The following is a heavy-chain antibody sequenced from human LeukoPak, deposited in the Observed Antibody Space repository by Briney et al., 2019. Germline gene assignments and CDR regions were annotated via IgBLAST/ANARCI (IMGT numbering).Heavy chain of an antibody. J-gene: IGHJ4*02. V-gene: IGHV1-18*01. CDR3: ARSPATYYYDSSGYLYYFDY. CDR2: ISAYNGNT. CDR1: GYTFTSYG. Sequence: ASVKVSCKASGYTFTSYGISWVRQAPGQGLEWRGWISAYNGNTNYAQKLQGRVTMTTDTSTSTAYMELRSLRSDDTAVYYCARSPATYYYDSSGYLYYFDYWGQGTLVTVSS. D-gene: IGHD3-22*01.